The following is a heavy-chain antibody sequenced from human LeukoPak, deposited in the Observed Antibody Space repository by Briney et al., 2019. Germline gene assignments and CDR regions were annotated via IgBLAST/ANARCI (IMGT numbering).Heavy chain of an antibody. CDR1: GFTFTSYE. J-gene: IGHJ4*02. V-gene: IGHV3-48*03. D-gene: IGHD6-25*01. CDR2: ISSSGRTI. Sequence: GRSLRLSCAASGFTFTSYELNWVRQAPGKGLEWVSYISSSGRTIYYADSVKGRFTISRDNAKNSLYLQMNSLRAEDTAVYYCAREDASGFDYWGQGTLVTVSS. CDR3: AREDASGFDY.